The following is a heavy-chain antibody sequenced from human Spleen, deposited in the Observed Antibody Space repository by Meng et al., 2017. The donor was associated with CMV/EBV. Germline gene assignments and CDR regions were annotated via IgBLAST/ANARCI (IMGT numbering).Heavy chain of an antibody. CDR2: IIPIFGTA. CDR3: ERVGVGTHSHPFDY. D-gene: IGHD1-26*01. Sequence: KASGGNSSSYDISWVRQAPGQGLEWLGGIIPIFGTANYAQKLQGRVTITTDESTSTAYMELSSMRSEDTDVYYCERVGVGTHSHPFDYWGQGTLVTVSS. V-gene: IGHV1-69*05. J-gene: IGHJ4*02. CDR1: GGNSSSYD.